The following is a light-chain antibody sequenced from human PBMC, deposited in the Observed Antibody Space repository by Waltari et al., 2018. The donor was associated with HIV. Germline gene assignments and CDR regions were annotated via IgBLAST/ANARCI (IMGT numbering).Light chain of an antibody. Sequence: IQATQSPSSLSASLGDTVVITCRASQAITTYLNWYQQKADKPPVLLVYSASTLQTGAPSRFRGSGSGRDFTLSISGLQPEDFATYFCQQSYESPFNFGPGTK. V-gene: IGKV1-39*01. J-gene: IGKJ3*01. CDR3: QQSYESPFN. CDR2: SAS. CDR1: QAITTY.